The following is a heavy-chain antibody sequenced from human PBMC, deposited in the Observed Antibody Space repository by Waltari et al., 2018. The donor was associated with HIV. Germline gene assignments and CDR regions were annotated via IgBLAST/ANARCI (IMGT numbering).Heavy chain of an antibody. Sequence: EVRLVESGGGLVQPGGSLRLPCADSGFTFSSSSMTWVRQAPGKGLEWVANIKEDGSEIHYVDSVKGRFTISRDNAKNSLYLQMNSLRAEDTAVYYCARRQQLTDWGQGTLVTVSS. D-gene: IGHD6-13*01. V-gene: IGHV3-7*01. CDR2: IKEDGSEI. CDR3: ARRQQLTD. J-gene: IGHJ4*02. CDR1: GFTFSSSS.